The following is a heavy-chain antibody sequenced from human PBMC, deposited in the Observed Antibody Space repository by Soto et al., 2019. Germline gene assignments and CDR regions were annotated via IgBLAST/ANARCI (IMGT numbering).Heavy chain of an antibody. Sequence: QVQLVESGGGVVRPGRSLRLSCAATGFSFSTHGMHWVRQAPGKGLEWVAVIVNDGSEQQYADSVKGRFTISRDNARNILYLQMNTLRAEDTALYYCARDALYVDNGLDLWGQGTLVTVSS. CDR3: ARDALYVDNGLDL. CDR1: GFSFSTHG. J-gene: IGHJ5*02. D-gene: IGHD3-10*02. CDR2: IVNDGSEQ. V-gene: IGHV3-33*01.